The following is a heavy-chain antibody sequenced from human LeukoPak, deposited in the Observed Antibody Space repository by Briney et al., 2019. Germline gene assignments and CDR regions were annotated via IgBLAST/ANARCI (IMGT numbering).Heavy chain of an antibody. CDR1: GFTFSSYG. CDR2: IWYGGSNK. CDR3: ARVEGRFYGSGSYRGFDY. J-gene: IGHJ4*02. D-gene: IGHD3-10*01. V-gene: IGHV3-33*01. Sequence: GGSLRLSCAASGFTFSSYGMHWVRQAPGKGLEWVAVIWYGGSNKYYVDSVKGRFTISRDNSKNMLYLQMNSLRAEDTAVYYCARVEGRFYGSGSYRGFDYWGQGTLVTVSS.